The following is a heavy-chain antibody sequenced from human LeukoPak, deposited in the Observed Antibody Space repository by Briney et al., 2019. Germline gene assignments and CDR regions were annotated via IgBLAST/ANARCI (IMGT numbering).Heavy chain of an antibody. CDR2: IYIDANT. Sequence: PGGSLRLSCAASGFTFSSYAMSWVRQAPGKGLEWVSVIYIDANTYYADSVKGRFTISRDNSKNTVFLQMNSLRAEDTAVYYCARDREVVTAKAQMDVWGKGTTVTVFS. CDR1: GFTFSSYA. V-gene: IGHV3-53*01. D-gene: IGHD2-21*02. J-gene: IGHJ6*04. CDR3: ARDREVVTAKAQMDV.